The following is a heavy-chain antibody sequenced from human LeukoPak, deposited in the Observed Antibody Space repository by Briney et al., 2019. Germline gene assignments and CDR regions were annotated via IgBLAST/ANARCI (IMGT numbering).Heavy chain of an antibody. V-gene: IGHV4-39*07. CDR2: VYYSGST. J-gene: IGHJ2*01. D-gene: IGHD3-10*01. CDR1: GGSISGSSYY. CDR3: ARDRPGSYWYFDL. Sequence: SETLSLTCTVSGGSISGSSYYWGWIRQPPGKGLEWIGSVYYSGSTYYNPSLKSRVTISVDTSKNQFSLKLNSVIAADTAVYYCARDRPGSYWYFDLWGRGTLVTVSS.